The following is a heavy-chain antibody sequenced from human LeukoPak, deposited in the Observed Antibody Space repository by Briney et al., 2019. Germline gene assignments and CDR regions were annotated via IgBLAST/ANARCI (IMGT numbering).Heavy chain of an antibody. Sequence: GGTLRLSCAASGFTFSSYGMSWVRQAPGKGLEWVSLIYSDGRTYYADSVKGRFTISRDNAKNSLYLQMNSLRAEDTAVYYCARVKVGADIGIFDYWGQGTLVTVSS. D-gene: IGHD1-26*01. CDR1: GFTFSSYG. J-gene: IGHJ4*02. CDR2: IYSDGRT. CDR3: ARVKVGADIGIFDY. V-gene: IGHV3-66*01.